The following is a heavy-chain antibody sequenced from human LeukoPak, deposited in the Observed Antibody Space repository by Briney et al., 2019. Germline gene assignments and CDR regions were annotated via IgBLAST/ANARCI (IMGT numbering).Heavy chain of an antibody. D-gene: IGHD4-17*01. CDR2: ISYDGSNK. J-gene: IGHJ4*02. V-gene: IGHV3-30*03. Sequence: GGSLRLSCAASGFTFSSYGMHWVRQAPGKGLEWVAVISYDGSNKYYADSVKGRFTISRDNSKNTQYLQMNSLRAEDTAVYYCARYYGDYEPAEVDYWGQGTLVTVSS. CDR1: GFTFSSYG. CDR3: ARYYGDYEPAEVDY.